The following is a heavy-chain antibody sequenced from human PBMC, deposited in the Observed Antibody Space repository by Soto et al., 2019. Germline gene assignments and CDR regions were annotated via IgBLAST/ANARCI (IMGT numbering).Heavy chain of an antibody. CDR1: GGYISSSSSS. CDR2: ISYSGST. V-gene: IGHV4-39*02. CDR3: ARTYVTDIVVVPASKDYMDV. Sequence: QLQLQESGPGLVKPSETLSLTCTVSGGYISSSSSSWGWIRQPPGKGLEWLGIISYSGSTYYSPSRKSRVTISVDASKNLFSLKLSSVTAADTAVYYCARTYVTDIVVVPASKDYMDVWGKGTTVTVSS. D-gene: IGHD2-2*01. J-gene: IGHJ6*03.